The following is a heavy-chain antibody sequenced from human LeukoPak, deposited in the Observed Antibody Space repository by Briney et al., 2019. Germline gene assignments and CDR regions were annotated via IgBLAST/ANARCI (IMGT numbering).Heavy chain of an antibody. D-gene: IGHD4-23*01. CDR2: IIPIFGTA. Sequence: SVKVSCKASGGTFSSYAISWVRQAPGQGLEWMGGIIPIFGTANYAQKFQGRVTITADESTSTAYMELSSLRSEDTAVYYCASQSRDCGGKGQFDYWGQGTLVTVSS. V-gene: IGHV1-69*01. J-gene: IGHJ4*02. CDR1: GGTFSSYA. CDR3: ASQSRDCGGKGQFDY.